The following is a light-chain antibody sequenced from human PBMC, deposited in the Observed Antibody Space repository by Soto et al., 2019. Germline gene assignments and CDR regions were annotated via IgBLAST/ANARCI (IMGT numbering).Light chain of an antibody. Sequence: GESVTITCRASQVISTSLAWYQQGPGKAPKLLIYAASTLQSGVPSRFSGSASGTEFTLTISSLQPEDFATYYCQQVSGYPLNFGGGTKVDIK. CDR1: QVISTS. CDR2: AAS. CDR3: QQVSGYPLN. J-gene: IGKJ4*01. V-gene: IGKV1-9*01.